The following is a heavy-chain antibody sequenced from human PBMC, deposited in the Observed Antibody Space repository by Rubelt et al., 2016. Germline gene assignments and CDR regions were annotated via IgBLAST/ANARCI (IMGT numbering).Heavy chain of an antibody. Sequence: VESGGGLVKPGGSLRLSCAASGFTFTKAWMNWVRQAPGKGLEWVGRIKSKSDGGTTDYAAPVKGRFSISRDDSKNTLYLHMNGLKTEDTAVYYCITDPGDWPDYWGQGTLVVVSS. CDR3: ITDPGDWPDY. CDR1: GFTFTKAW. CDR2: IKSKSDGGTT. D-gene: IGHD2-21*02. V-gene: IGHV3-15*07. J-gene: IGHJ4*02.